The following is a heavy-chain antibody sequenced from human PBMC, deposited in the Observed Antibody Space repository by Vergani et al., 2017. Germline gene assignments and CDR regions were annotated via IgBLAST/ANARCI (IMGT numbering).Heavy chain of an antibody. CDR2: IYSSGST. D-gene: IGHD1-20*01. CDR1: GASINNGSYY. Sequence: HVHLQESGPGLVKPSQTLSLTCIVSGASINNGSYYWNWIRQPAGKRLEWIGRIYSSGSTNYNHPLKSRVTISIDTSKNQFSLKLSSVTAADTAVYYCARGAVTGTTDRGDWFDPWGQGTLVTVSS. V-gene: IGHV4-61*02. CDR3: ARGAVTGTTDRGDWFDP. J-gene: IGHJ5*02.